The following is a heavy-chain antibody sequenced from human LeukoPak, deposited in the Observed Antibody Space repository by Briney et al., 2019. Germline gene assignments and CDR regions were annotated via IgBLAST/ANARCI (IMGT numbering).Heavy chain of an antibody. D-gene: IGHD2-2*01. CDR2: ISWSSGSI. V-gene: IGHV3-9*01. CDR1: GFTFDDYA. Sequence: GGSLRLSCAASGFTFDDYAMHWVRQAPGKGLEWVSGISWSSGSIGYADSVKGRFTISRDNAKNSLYLQMNSLRAEDTALYYCAKVANGGCSSTSCSYFDYWGQGTLVTVSS. J-gene: IGHJ4*02. CDR3: AKVANGGCSSTSCSYFDY.